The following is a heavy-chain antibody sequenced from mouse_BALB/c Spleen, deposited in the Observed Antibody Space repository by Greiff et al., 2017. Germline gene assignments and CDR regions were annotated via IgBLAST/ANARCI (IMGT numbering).Heavy chain of an antibody. V-gene: IGHV14-3*02. Sequence: VQLQQSGAELVKPGASVKLSCTASGFNITDTYMHWVRQRPEQGLEWIGRIVPANGNTKYDPKFQGKATLTADTSSNTAYLQLSSLTSEDTAVYYCARGDYGSRGFAYWGQGTLVTVSA. J-gene: IGHJ3*01. CDR2: IVPANGNT. D-gene: IGHD1-1*01. CDR1: GFNITDTY. CDR3: ARGDYGSRGFAY.